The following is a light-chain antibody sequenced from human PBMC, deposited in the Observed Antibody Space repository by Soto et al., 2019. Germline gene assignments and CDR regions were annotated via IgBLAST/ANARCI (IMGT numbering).Light chain of an antibody. CDR3: QQRSSWPS. CDR2: AAS. CDR1: QTVNTY. V-gene: IGKV3-11*01. J-gene: IGKJ5*01. Sequence: EIVMTQSPATLSVSPGERATLSCRASQTVNTYLAWYQQKPGQAPRLLIYAASNRATGIPARFSGSGSGTDFTLTISSLEPEDFAVYHCQQRSSWPSFGQGTRLEIK.